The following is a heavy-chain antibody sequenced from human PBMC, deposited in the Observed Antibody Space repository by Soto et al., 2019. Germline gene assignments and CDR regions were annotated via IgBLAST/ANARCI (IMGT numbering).Heavy chain of an antibody. V-gene: IGHV3-74*01. CDR3: SRGGSWFDL. CDR1: GFNLRFYW. J-gene: IGHJ5*02. Sequence: GGSLRLSCSASGFNLRFYWMHWVRQAPGKGLVWVSRISADGKTINYADSVEGRFTVSRDNANNVVSLQLNSLTAEDTAVYFCSRGGSWFDLWGQGSVVTVSS. CDR2: ISADGKTI.